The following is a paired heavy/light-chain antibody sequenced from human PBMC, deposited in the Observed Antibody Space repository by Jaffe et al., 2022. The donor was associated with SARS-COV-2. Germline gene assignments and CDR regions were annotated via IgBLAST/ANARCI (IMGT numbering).Heavy chain of an antibody. V-gene: IGHV3-23*04. D-gene: IGHD3-10*01. J-gene: IGHJ3*02. CDR1: GFTFSSYA. CDR2: ISGSGGST. Sequence: EVQLVESGGGLVQPGGSLRLSCAASGFTFSSYAMTWVRQAPGQGLEWVSSISGSGGSTYYADSVKGRFTISRDNSKNILYLQMNSLRAEDTALYYCAKTMIRGVIAGGDAFDIWGQGTMVTVSS. CDR3: AKTMIRGVIAGGDAFDI.
Light chain of an antibody. CDR2: TAS. V-gene: IGKV1-39*01. CDR3: QQSYSTPYT. J-gene: IGKJ2*01. Sequence: DIQMTQSPSSLSASVGDRITITCRASQSISNYLNWYQQKPGNAPKLLIYTASSLQSGVPSRFSGSGSGTDFTLTISSLQPEDFATYYCQQSYSTPYTFGQGTKLEIK. CDR1: QSISNY.